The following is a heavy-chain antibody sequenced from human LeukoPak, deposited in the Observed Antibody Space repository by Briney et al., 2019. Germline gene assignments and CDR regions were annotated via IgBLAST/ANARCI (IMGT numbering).Heavy chain of an antibody. CDR3: AKDLNLGS. J-gene: IGHJ5*02. CDR1: GFTFSTYA. Sequence: GGSLRLSCAASGFTFSTYAMHWVRQAPGKGLEWVAVISYDGNNKYYADSVKGRFTISRDNSKNTLYLQMNSLRAEDTAVYYCAKDLNLGSWGQGTLVTVSS. CDR2: ISYDGNNK. V-gene: IGHV3-30*04.